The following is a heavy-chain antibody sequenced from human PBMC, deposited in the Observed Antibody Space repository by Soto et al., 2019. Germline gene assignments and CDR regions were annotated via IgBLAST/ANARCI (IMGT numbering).Heavy chain of an antibody. J-gene: IGHJ6*02. Sequence: QVQLQESGPGLVKPSGTLSLTCAVSGGAISSSNWWSWVRQPPGKGLEWIGEIYHSGSTNYNPSLKSRVTISLDKSKKQFSLKLSSVPAADTAVYYCARDPGDGDYEGYYYYGMDVWGQGTTVTVSS. CDR3: ARDPGDGDYEGYYYYGMDV. CDR1: GGAISSSNW. V-gene: IGHV4-4*02. CDR2: IYHSGST. D-gene: IGHD4-17*01.